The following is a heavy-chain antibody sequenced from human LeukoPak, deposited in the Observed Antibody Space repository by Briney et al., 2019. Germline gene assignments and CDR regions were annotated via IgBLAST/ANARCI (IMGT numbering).Heavy chain of an antibody. Sequence: PSETLSLTCTVSGGSISSSPYYGGWIRQPPGKGLEWIGSIYYSGTTHYNPSLESRVTISVDTSKNQFSLKLASVTAADTAIYYCAKGAGGFSYYNWFDPWGQGTLVTVSS. J-gene: IGHJ5*02. CDR3: AKGAGGFSYYNWFDP. D-gene: IGHD5-18*01. V-gene: IGHV4-39*07. CDR2: IYYSGTT. CDR1: GGSISSSPYY.